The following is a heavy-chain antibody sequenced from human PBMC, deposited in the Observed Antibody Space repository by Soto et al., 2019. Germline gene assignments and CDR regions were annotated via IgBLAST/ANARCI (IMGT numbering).Heavy chain of an antibody. CDR1: GGSFSGYY. J-gene: IGHJ4*02. CDR2: INHSGST. D-gene: IGHD6-6*01. V-gene: IGHV4-34*01. Sequence: SETLSLTCAVYGGSFSGYYWSWIRQPPGKGLEWIGEINHSGSTNYNPSLKSRVTISVDTSKNQFSLKLSSVTAADTAVYYCARGLGAARLFDYWGQGTLVTVPS. CDR3: ARGLGAARLFDY.